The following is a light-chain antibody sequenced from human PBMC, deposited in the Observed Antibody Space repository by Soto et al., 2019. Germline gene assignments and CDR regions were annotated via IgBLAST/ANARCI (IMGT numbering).Light chain of an antibody. CDR2: DAS. V-gene: IGKV3-11*01. CDR3: QQRNSWPPVFT. Sequence: PGERATLSCRASQSVSNHLAWYQQKPGQPPRLLVYDASKRATGIPAGFSGSGSGTDFTLTISSLEPEDFAVYYCQQRNSWPPVFTFGPGTKVDIK. J-gene: IGKJ3*01. CDR1: QSVSNH.